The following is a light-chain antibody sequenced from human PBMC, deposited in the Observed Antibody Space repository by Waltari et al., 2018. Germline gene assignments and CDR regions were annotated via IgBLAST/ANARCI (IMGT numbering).Light chain of an antibody. Sequence: EIVLTQSPATLSLSPGERATLSCRASQGISDLSRYLAWYQQKPGQAPRLLIYDASNRAPGIPARFTGSGSGTDFTLTISSLEPEDSAVYFCLQRSIPLTFGGGTKVEIK. J-gene: IGKJ4*01. CDR2: DAS. CDR3: LQRSIPLT. CDR1: QGISDLSRY. V-gene: IGKV3-11*01.